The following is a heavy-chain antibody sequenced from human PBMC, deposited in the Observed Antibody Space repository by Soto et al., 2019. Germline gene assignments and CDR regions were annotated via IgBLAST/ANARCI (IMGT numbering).Heavy chain of an antibody. V-gene: IGHV3-30*18. CDR2: ISYDGSNK. D-gene: IGHD5-12*01. J-gene: IGHJ4*02. CDR3: AKWLVWGVIDY. Sequence: QVQLVESGGGVVQPGRSLRLSCAASGFTFSSYGMHWVRQAPGKGLEWVAVISYDGSNKYYADPVKVRFTISRDNSKNTLYRQMNSLRAEDTAVYYCAKWLVWGVIDYWGQGTLVTVSS. CDR1: GFTFSSYG.